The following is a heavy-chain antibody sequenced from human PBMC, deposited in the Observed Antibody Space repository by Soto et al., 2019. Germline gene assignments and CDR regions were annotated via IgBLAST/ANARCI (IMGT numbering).Heavy chain of an antibody. CDR3: VRRGSGSYSDY. CDR1: GGSISSSSYY. Sequence: QLQLQESGPGLVKPSETLSLTCTVSGGSISSSSYYWGWIRQPPGKGLEWIGGIYYSGRTYYNPSLKSRVTISVDTSKNQFSLKLSSVTAADTAVYYCVRRGSGSYSDYWGQGTLVTVSS. D-gene: IGHD3-10*01. J-gene: IGHJ4*02. CDR2: IYYSGRT. V-gene: IGHV4-39*01.